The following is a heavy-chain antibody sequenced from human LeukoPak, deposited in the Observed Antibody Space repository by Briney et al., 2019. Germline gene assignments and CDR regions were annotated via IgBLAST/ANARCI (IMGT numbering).Heavy chain of an antibody. CDR2: INWNGGST. J-gene: IGHJ3*02. V-gene: IGHV3-20*01. Sequence: GGSLRLSCAASGFTFDDYGMSWVRQAPGKGLEWVSGINWNGGSTGYADSVKGRFTISRDNAKNSLYLQMNSLRAEDTALYHCARDHGSGSYSAFDIWGQGTMVTVSS. D-gene: IGHD3-10*01. CDR3: ARDHGSGSYSAFDI. CDR1: GFTFDDYG.